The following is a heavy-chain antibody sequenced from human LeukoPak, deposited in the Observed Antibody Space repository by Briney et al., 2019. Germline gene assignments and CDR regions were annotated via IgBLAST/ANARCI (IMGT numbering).Heavy chain of an antibody. CDR1: GYTFSSYS. Sequence: GGSLRLSCAASGYTFSSYSMNWVRQAPGKGLEWVSYISSSSSTIYYADSVKGRFTISRDNAKNSLYLQMNSLRAEDTAVYYCARDPAIVVAQYGMDVWGQGTTVTVSS. J-gene: IGHJ6*02. CDR2: ISSSSSTI. CDR3: ARDPAIVVAQYGMDV. D-gene: IGHD2-2*01. V-gene: IGHV3-48*04.